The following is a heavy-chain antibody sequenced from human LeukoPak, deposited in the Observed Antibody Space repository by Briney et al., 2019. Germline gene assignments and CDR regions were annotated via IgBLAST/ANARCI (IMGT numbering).Heavy chain of an antibody. CDR2: ISYDGSNK. D-gene: IGHD6-13*01. J-gene: IGHJ4*02. Sequence: PGGSLRLSCAASGFTFSSYAMHWVRQAPGKGLEWVAVISYDGSNKYYAGSVKGRFTISRDNSKNTLYLQMNSLRAEDTAVYYCASPLYSSSWYYFDYWGQGTLVTVSS. V-gene: IGHV3-30*04. CDR3: ASPLYSSSWYYFDY. CDR1: GFTFSSYA.